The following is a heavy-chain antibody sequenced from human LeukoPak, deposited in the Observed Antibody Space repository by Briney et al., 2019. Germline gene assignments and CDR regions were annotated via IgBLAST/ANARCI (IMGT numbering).Heavy chain of an antibody. V-gene: IGHV1-69*05. Sequence: GASVKVSCKASGGTFSSYAISWVRQAPGRGLEWMGGIIPIFGTANYAQKFQGRVTITTDESTSTAYMELSSLRSEDTAVYYCARDVSNYDFWSGPRFDPWGQGTLVTVSS. J-gene: IGHJ5*02. CDR2: IIPIFGTA. CDR3: ARDVSNYDFWSGPRFDP. D-gene: IGHD3-3*01. CDR1: GGTFSSYA.